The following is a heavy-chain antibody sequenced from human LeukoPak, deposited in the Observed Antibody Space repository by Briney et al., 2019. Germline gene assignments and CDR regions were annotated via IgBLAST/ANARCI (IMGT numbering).Heavy chain of an antibody. Sequence: GGSLRLSCAASGFTFSSYGMHWVRQAPGKGLEWVAIISYDGSKKYYGDTVKGRFTISRDNSKNTLYLQMNSLRAEDTAVYYCAKAYYGSGSPLDWFDPWGQGTLVTVSS. CDR2: ISYDGSKK. J-gene: IGHJ5*02. CDR3: AKAYYGSGSPLDWFDP. D-gene: IGHD3-10*01. CDR1: GFTFSSYG. V-gene: IGHV3-30*18.